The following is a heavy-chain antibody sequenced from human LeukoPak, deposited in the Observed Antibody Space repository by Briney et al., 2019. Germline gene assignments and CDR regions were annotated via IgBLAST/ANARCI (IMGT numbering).Heavy chain of an antibody. V-gene: IGHV3-21*01. J-gene: IGHJ4*02. CDR2: ISSSSSYI. CDR1: GLTFSYYT. CDR3: ARDFGSYPFDY. Sequence: GGSLRLSCAAPGLTFSYYTMNWVRQAPGKGLEWVSSISSSSSYIYYADSVKGRFTISRDNAKNSLYLQMNCLRAEDTAVYYCARDFGSYPFDYWGQGTLVTVSS. D-gene: IGHD1-26*01.